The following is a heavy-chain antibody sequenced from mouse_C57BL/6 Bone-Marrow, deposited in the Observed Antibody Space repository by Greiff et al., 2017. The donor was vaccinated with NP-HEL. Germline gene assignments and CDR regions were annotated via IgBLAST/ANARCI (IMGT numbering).Heavy chain of an antibody. V-gene: IGHV5-12*01. CDR1: GFTFSDYY. CDR2: ISNGGGST. J-gene: IGHJ3*01. CDR3: ARGGGSSPFAY. Sequence: EVMLVESGGGLVQPGGSLKLSCAASGFTFSDYYMYWVRQTPEKRLEWVAYISNGGGSTYYPDTVKGRFTISRDNAKNTLYLQMSRLKSEDTAMYYCARGGGSSPFAYWGQGTLVTVSA. D-gene: IGHD1-1*01.